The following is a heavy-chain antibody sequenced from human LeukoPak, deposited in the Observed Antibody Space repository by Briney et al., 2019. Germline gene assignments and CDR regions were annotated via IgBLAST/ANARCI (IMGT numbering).Heavy chain of an antibody. CDR2: IKQDGSEK. J-gene: IGHJ6*04. D-gene: IGHD3-16*01. Sequence: GGSLRLSCAASGFTFSNYWMSWVRQAPGKGLEWVANIKQDGSEKYYVDSVKGRFTISRDNAKNSLYLQMNSLRAEDTAVYYCARGNGSTWGFFYYYYGMDVWGKGTTVTVSS. CDR3: ARGNGSTWGFFYYYYGMDV. V-gene: IGHV3-7*03. CDR1: GFTFSNYW.